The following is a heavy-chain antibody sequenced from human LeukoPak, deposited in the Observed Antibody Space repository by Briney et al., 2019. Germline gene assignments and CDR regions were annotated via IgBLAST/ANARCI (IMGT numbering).Heavy chain of an antibody. V-gene: IGHV3-53*01. D-gene: IGHD6-13*01. J-gene: IGHJ4*02. CDR1: GLTVSSNY. CDR2: IYSGGST. Sequence: GGSLRLSCAASGLTVSSNYMSWVRQAPGKGLEWVSVIYSGGSTYYADSVKGRFTISRDNSKNTLYLQMNSLRPEDTAVYYCAKMLIAAAGIFGYWGQGTLVTVSS. CDR3: AKMLIAAAGIFGY.